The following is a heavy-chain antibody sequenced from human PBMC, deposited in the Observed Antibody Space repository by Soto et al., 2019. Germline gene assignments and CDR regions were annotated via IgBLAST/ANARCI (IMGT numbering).Heavy chain of an antibody. CDR2: ISYDGSNK. CDR3: AKIAAAGFVGFYGMDV. CDR1: GFTFSSYG. V-gene: IGHV3-30*18. J-gene: IGHJ6*02. D-gene: IGHD6-13*01. Sequence: GSLRLSCAASGFTFSSYGMHWVRQAPGKGLEWVAVISYDGSNKYYADSVKGRFTISRDNSKNTLYLQMNSLRAEDTAVYYCAKIAAAGFVGFYGMDVWGQGTTVTVSS.